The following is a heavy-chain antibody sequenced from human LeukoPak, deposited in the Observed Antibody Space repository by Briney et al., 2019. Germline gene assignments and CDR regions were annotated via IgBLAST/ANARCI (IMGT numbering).Heavy chain of an antibody. CDR1: GFTFSSYG. Sequence: GGSLRLSCAASGFTFSSYGMHWVRQAPGKGLEWVAVISYDGSNKYCADSVKGRFTISRDNSKNTLYLQMNSLRAEDSAVYYCAKERCSSTSCHLDYWGRGTLVTVSS. D-gene: IGHD2-2*01. CDR3: AKERCSSTSCHLDY. J-gene: IGHJ4*02. CDR2: ISYDGSNK. V-gene: IGHV3-30*18.